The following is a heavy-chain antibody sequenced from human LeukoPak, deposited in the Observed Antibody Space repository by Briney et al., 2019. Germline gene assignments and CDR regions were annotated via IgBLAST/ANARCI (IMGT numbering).Heavy chain of an antibody. J-gene: IGHJ4*02. V-gene: IGHV3-15*01. Sequence: KSGGSLRLSCAASGFSFSNSYMTWVRQAPGKGLEWVGRIKTKTEGETIHYAALVKGRFTISRDDSKDTLYLQMNSLKTEDTAVYYCTTGLRWSQPIDYWGQGSLVTVSS. CDR1: GFSFSNSY. D-gene: IGHD4-23*01. CDR2: IKTKTEGETI. CDR3: TTGLRWSQPIDY.